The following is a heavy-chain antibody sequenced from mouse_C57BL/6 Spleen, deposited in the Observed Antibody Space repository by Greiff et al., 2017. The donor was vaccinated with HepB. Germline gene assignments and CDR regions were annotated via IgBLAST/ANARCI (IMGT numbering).Heavy chain of an antibody. D-gene: IGHD2-3*01. CDR1: GYTFTSYW. Sequence: VQLQQPGAELVKPGASVKLSCKASGYTFTSYWMQWVKQRPGQGLEWIGEIDPSDSYTNYNQKFKGKATLTVDTSSSTAYMQLSSLTSEDSAVYYCARRGVIYDGYNWGQGTTLTVSS. V-gene: IGHV1-50*01. CDR3: ARRGVIYDGYN. J-gene: IGHJ2*01. CDR2: IDPSDSYT.